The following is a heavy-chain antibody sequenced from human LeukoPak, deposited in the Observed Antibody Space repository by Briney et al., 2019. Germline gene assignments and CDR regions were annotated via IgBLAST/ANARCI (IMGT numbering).Heavy chain of an antibody. CDR3: ARVDFKRLGYSCGYFDY. V-gene: IGHV1-69*13. J-gene: IGHJ4*02. CDR2: IIPIFGTA. D-gene: IGHD5-18*01. CDR1: VGTFISYA. Sequence: ASVKVSCKASVGTFISYAISWVRQAPGQGLEWMGGIIPIFGTANYAQKFQGRVTITADESTSTAYMELSSLRSEDTAVYYCARVDFKRLGYSCGYFDYWGQGTLVTVSS.